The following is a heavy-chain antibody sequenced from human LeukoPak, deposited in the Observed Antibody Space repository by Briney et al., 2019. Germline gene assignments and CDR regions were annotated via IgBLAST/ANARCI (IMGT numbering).Heavy chain of an antibody. CDR2: IYTSGST. Sequence: PSETLSLTCTVSGGSISSGSYYWSWIRQPAGKGLEWIGRIYTSGSTNYNPSLKSRVTISVDTSKNQFSLKLSSVTAADTAVYYCARVRYSGSLIDYWGQGTLVTVSS. J-gene: IGHJ4*02. V-gene: IGHV4-61*02. CDR1: GGSISSGSYY. CDR3: ARVRYSGSLIDY. D-gene: IGHD1-26*01.